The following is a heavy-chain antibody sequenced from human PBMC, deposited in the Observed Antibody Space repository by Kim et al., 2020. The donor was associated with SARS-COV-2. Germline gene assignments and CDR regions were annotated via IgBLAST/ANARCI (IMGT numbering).Heavy chain of an antibody. CDR1: GYSFTSYW. D-gene: IGHD2-21*02. CDR2: IYPGDSDT. V-gene: IGHV5-51*01. J-gene: IGHJ4*02. CDR3: ARHHWDFGYCGGDCYTTFDY. Sequence: GESLKISCKGSGYSFTSYWIGWVRQMPGKGLEWMGIIYPGDSDTRYSPSFQGQVTISADKSISTAYLQWSSLKASDTAMYYCARHHWDFGYCGGDCYTTFDYWGQGTLVTVSS.